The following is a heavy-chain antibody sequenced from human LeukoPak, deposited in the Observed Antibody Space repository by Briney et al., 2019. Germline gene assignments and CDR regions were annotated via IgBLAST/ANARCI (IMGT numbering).Heavy chain of an antibody. Sequence: SVKVSCKVSGYTLPELSIHWVQQAPGQGVTGVGGSDPEDGERIYAQKFQGSVNMTDATSTDTAYMELSSLRSEDTAVYYCATLASSGIAAAGTDFQHWGQGTLVTVSS. D-gene: IGHD6-13*01. J-gene: IGHJ1*01. CDR2: SDPEDGER. V-gene: IGHV1-24*01. CDR1: GYTLPELS. CDR3: ATLASSGIAAAGTDFQH.